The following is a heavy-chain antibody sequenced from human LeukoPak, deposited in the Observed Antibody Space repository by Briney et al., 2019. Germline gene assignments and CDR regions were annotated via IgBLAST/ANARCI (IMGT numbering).Heavy chain of an antibody. J-gene: IGHJ4*02. Sequence: GESLKISCKASGYSFPNYWIGWVRQMPGQGLEWMGIIYPGDSNTKYRPSSQGLVTISADRSTSTAYLQWGSLEASDSAMYYCARSGESDQLPSYWGQGTLVTVSS. V-gene: IGHV5-51*01. D-gene: IGHD3-10*01. CDR2: IYPGDSNT. CDR3: ARSGESDQLPSY. CDR1: GYSFPNYW.